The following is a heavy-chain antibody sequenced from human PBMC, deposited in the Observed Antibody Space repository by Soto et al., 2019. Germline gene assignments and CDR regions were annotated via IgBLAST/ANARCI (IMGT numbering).Heavy chain of an antibody. D-gene: IGHD7-27*01. CDR1: GASVSSSTYS. CDR2: IYSSENT. J-gene: IGHJ4*02. CDR3: ARRWGTYFDF. V-gene: IGHV4-39*07. Sequence: SETLSLTCTVSGASVSSSTYSWGWIRQSPGQGLEWIGTIYSSENTYYNPSLLSRVTISVDTSKNQFSLKLSSVTAADTAVYYCARRWGTYFDFWGQGTLVTVSS.